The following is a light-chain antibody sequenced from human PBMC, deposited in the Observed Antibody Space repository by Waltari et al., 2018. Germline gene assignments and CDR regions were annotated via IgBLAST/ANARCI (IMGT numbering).Light chain of an antibody. J-gene: IGLJ1*01. Sequence: SHELTQPPSVSVSPGQTATITCSGETLSRQYAYWYQHKPGQAPVLLIYKDTERPAGIPDRFSGSSSGTSVTLTISGVQAEDEADYYCQLADSTVTYVFGPGTKVIVL. CDR3: QLADSTVTYV. V-gene: IGLV3-25*03. CDR2: KDT. CDR1: TLSRQY.